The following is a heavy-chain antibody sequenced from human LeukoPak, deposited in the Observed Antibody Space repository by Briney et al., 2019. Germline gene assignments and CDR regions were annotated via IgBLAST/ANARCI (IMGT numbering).Heavy chain of an antibody. D-gene: IGHD1-14*01. J-gene: IGHJ4*02. CDR1: GGSISSSSYY. CDR3: ARERQFNTGNFDY. V-gene: IGHV4-39*07. CDR2: IYYSGST. Sequence: ASETLSLTCTVSGGSISSSSYYWGWIRQPPGKGLEWIGSIYYSGSTYYNPSLKSRVTISVDTSKNQFSLKLSSVTAADTAVYYCARERQFNTGNFDYWGQGTLVTVSS.